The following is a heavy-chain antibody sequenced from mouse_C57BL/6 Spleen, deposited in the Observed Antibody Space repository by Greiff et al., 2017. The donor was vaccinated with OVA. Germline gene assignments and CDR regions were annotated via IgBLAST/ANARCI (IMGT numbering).Heavy chain of an antibody. D-gene: IGHD2-3*01. V-gene: IGHV5-4*01. J-gene: IGHJ4*01. Sequence: EVKVEESGGGLVKPGGSLKLSCAASGFTFSSYAMSWVRQTPEKRLEWVATISDGGSYTYYPDNVKGRFTISRDNAKNNLYLQMSHLKSEDTAMYYCARDDGYLYAMDYWGQGTSVTVSS. CDR2: ISDGGSYT. CDR1: GFTFSSYA. CDR3: ARDDGYLYAMDY.